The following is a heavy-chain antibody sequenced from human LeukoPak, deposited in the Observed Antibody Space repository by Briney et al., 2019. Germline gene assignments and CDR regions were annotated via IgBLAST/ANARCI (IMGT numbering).Heavy chain of an antibody. CDR2: MSFDGSNK. J-gene: IGHJ4*02. CDR1: GFTFSSYG. V-gene: IGHV3-30*03. Sequence: QSGGSLRLSCAASGFTFSSYGMHWVRQAPGKGLEWVAVMSFDGSNKYFADSVKGRFTISRDNSKNTVHVQMNSLRVEDTAVYYCARGSYDNVWGRYRESIDYWGQGTLVTVSS. CDR3: ARGSYDNVWGRYRESIDY. D-gene: IGHD3-16*01.